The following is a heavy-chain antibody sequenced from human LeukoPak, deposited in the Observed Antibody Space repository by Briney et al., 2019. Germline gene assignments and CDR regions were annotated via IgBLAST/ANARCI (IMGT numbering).Heavy chain of an antibody. V-gene: IGHV1-18*01. D-gene: IGHD3-16*02. J-gene: IGHJ5*02. CDR3: ARDVMITFGGAIPPGGFDP. Sequence: ASVKVSCKASGYTFTSYGISWVRQAPGQGLEWMGWISAYNGNTNYAQKLQGRVTMTTDTSTSTAYMELRSLRSDDTAVYYCARDVMITFGGAIPPGGFDPWGQGTLVTVSS. CDR2: ISAYNGNT. CDR1: GYTFTSYG.